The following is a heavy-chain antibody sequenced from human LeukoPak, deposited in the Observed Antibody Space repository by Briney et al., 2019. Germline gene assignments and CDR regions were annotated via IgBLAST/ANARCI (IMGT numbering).Heavy chain of an antibody. D-gene: IGHD2-2*02. CDR2: VRHKARSYTT. CDR3: ARIAIVAVPAAISGRGFDL. CDR1: GFXFSDHY. Sequence: PGGSLRLSCAASGFXFSDHYMDWVRQAPGKGLEWVGRVRHKARSYTTDYAASVKGRFTISRDDSKNSLYLQMNSMKTEDTAVYYCARIAIVAVPAAISGRGFDLWGQGTMVTVSS. V-gene: IGHV3-72*01. J-gene: IGHJ3*01.